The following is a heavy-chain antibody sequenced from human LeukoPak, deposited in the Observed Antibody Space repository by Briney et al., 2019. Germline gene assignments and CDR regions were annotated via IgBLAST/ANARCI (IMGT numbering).Heavy chain of an antibody. J-gene: IGHJ4*02. CDR1: GYTFTSYD. Sequence: ASVKVSCKASGYTFTSYDINWVRQATGQGLEWMGWMNPNSGNTGYAQKFQGRVTMTRNTSISTAYMELSSLRSEDTAVYYCARGVWGSYRYPPYYFDYWGQGTLVTVSS. V-gene: IGHV1-8*01. CDR3: ARGVWGSYRYPPYYFDY. D-gene: IGHD3-16*02. CDR2: MNPNSGNT.